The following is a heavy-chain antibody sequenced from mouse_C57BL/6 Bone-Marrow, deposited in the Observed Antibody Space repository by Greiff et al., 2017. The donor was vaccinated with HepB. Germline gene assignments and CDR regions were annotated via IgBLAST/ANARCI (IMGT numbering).Heavy chain of an antibody. J-gene: IGHJ4*01. Sequence: EVKLMESGPGLVKPSQSLSLTCSVTGYSITSGYYWNWIRQFPGNKLEWMGYISYDGSNNYNPSLKNRISITRDTSKNQFFLKLNSVTTEDTATYYCARDGIWDLYAMDYWGQGTSVTVSS. CDR3: ARDGIWDLYAMDY. V-gene: IGHV3-6*01. CDR2: ISYDGSN. CDR1: GYSITSGYY. D-gene: IGHD1-1*02.